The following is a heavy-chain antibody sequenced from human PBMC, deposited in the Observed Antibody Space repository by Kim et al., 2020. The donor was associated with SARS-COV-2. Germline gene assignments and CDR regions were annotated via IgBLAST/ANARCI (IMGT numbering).Heavy chain of an antibody. V-gene: IGHV3-21*01. Sequence: GGSLRLSCAASGFTFSSYSMNWVRQAPGKGLEWVSSISSSSSYIYYADSVKGRFTISRDNSKNSLYLQMNSLRAEDTAVYYCARAGYSIVWDGVVDWGQGTLVTVSS. D-gene: IGHD6-19*01. CDR3: ARAGYSIVWDGVVD. CDR2: ISSSSSYI. J-gene: IGHJ1*01. CDR1: GFTFSSYS.